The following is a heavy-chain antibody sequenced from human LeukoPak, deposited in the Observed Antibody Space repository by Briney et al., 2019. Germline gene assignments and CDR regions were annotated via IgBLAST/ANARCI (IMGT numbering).Heavy chain of an antibody. Sequence: SETLSLTCTVSGGSISSYYWSWIRQPAGKGLEWIGRIYTSGSTNYNPSLKSRVTISVDTSKNQFSLKLSSVTAADTAVYYCARARYDFWSGYFPFDYWAREPWSPSPQ. CDR3: ARARYDFWSGYFPFDY. CDR1: GGSISSYY. V-gene: IGHV4-4*07. CDR2: IYTSGST. J-gene: IGHJ4*02. D-gene: IGHD3-3*01.